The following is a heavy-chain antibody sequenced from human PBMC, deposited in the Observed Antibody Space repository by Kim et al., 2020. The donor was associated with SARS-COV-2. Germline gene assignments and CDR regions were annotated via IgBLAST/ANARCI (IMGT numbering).Heavy chain of an antibody. J-gene: IGHJ3*02. D-gene: IGHD3-3*01. CDR3: ARGTNFWSGYSLDAFDI. CDR1: GFTFSSYG. CDR2: IWYDGSNK. V-gene: IGHV3-33*01. Sequence: GGSLRLSCAASGFTFSSYGMHWVRQAPGKGLEWVAVIWYDGSNKYYADSVKGRFTISRDNSKNTLYLQMNSLRAEDTAVYYCARGTNFWSGYSLDAFDIWGQGTMVTVSS.